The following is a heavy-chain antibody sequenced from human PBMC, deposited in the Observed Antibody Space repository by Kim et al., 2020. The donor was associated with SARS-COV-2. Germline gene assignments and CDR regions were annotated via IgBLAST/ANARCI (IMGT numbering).Heavy chain of an antibody. Sequence: SETLSLTCTVSGGSISSGGYYWSWIRQHPGKGLEWIGYIYYSGSTYYNPSLKSRVTISVDTSKNQFSLKLSSVTAADTAVYYCARDPRPLYGMDVWGQGTTVTVSS. V-gene: IGHV4-31*03. CDR1: GGSISSGGYY. CDR3: ARDPRPLYGMDV. J-gene: IGHJ6*02. CDR2: IYYSGST.